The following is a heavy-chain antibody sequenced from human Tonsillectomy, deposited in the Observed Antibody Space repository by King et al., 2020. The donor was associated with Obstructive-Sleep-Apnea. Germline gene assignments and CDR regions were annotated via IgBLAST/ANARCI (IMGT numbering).Heavy chain of an antibody. CDR1: GYTFTGYY. CDR3: ARTHYDFWSGYGGFDY. V-gene: IGHV1-2*04. D-gene: IGHD3-3*01. J-gene: IGHJ4*02. Sequence: VQLVESGAEVKKPGASVKVSCKASGYTFTGYYMHWVRQAPGQGLEWMGWINPNSGGTNYAQKFQGWVTMTRDTSISTAYMELSRLRSYETAVYYCARTHYDFWSGYGGFDYWGQGTLVTVSS. CDR2: INPNSGGT.